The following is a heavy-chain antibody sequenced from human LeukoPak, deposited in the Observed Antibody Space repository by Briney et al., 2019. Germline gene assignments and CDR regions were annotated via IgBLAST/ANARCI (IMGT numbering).Heavy chain of an antibody. CDR2: ISAYNGNT. Sequence: AAVKDSSKASGYTFTSYGISSVPQTPGQRLEWMGWISAYNGNTNYAQKLQGRVTMTTDTSTSTAYMELRSLRSDDTAVYYCARSEGIQLWLFYFDYWGQGTLVTVSS. D-gene: IGHD5-18*01. V-gene: IGHV1-18*01. J-gene: IGHJ4*02. CDR1: GYTFTSYG. CDR3: ARSEGIQLWLFYFDY.